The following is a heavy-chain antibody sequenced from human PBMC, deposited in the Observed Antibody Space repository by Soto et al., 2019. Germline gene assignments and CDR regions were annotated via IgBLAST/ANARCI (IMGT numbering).Heavy chain of an antibody. Sequence: PGGSLRLSCTASGFTFSDYYMSWIRQAPGKGLEWISYISSASDYSTYADSVKGRFTISRDNAKNSLYLQLNNVRPDDTALYFCARHDYSNEHWFDTWGLGTAVTGS. CDR3: ARHDYSNEHWFDT. CDR1: GFTFSDYY. J-gene: IGHJ5*02. CDR2: ISSASDYS. V-gene: IGHV3-11*06. D-gene: IGHD4-4*01.